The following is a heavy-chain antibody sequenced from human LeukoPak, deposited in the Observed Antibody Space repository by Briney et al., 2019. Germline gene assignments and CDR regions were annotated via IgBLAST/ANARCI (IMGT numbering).Heavy chain of an antibody. CDR1: GFTFSGHW. CDR2: INQGGSDK. J-gene: IGHJ4*02. Sequence: GGSLTLSCAASGFTFSGHWMSWVRQAPRKGLEWVANINQGGSDKYYVDSVKGRFTISRDNANNLLYLQMNSLRGEDTAVYYCTRDRSRAEDDWGQGSLVTVSS. V-gene: IGHV3-7*01. CDR3: TRDRSRAEDD. D-gene: IGHD1-14*01.